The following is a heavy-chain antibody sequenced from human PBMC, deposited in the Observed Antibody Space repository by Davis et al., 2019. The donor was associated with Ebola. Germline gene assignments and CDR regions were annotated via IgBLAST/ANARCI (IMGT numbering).Heavy chain of an antibody. Sequence: PGGSLRLSCAASGFTFSSYAMHWVRQAPGKGLEWVAVISYDGSNKYYADSVKGRFTISRDNSKNTLYLQMNSLRAEDTAVYYCARGSSEWEPTTFYYGMDVWDKGTTVTVSS. CDR3: ARGSSEWEPTTFYYGMDV. CDR2: ISYDGSNK. CDR1: GFTFSSYA. D-gene: IGHD1-26*01. V-gene: IGHV3-30-3*01. J-gene: IGHJ6*04.